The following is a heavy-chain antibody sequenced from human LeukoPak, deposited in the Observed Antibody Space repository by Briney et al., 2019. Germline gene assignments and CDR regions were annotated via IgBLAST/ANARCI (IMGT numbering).Heavy chain of an antibody. D-gene: IGHD2-2*01. CDR1: GFTFSSYW. CDR2: INHNGNVN. V-gene: IGHV3-7*01. J-gene: IGHJ6*02. Sequence: GGSLRLSCAASGFTFSSYWMNWARQAPGKGLEWVASINHNGNVNYYVDSVKGRFTISRDNAKNSLYLQMNSLRAEDTAVYYCARDGPAVVVPAATGGMDVWGQGTTVTVSS. CDR3: ARDGPAVVVPAATGGMDV.